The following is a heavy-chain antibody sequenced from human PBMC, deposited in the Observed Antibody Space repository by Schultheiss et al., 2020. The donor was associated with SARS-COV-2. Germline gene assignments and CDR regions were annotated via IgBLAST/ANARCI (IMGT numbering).Heavy chain of an antibody. CDR1: GGSFSDHY. Sequence: SETLSLTCAVYGGSFSDHYWNWIRQPPGKGLEWIGEINHSGSTNYNPSLKSRVTISVDPSKNQFSLKLSSVTAADTAVYYCARRGGWYALTYWYFDLWGRGTLVTVSS. CDR2: INHSGST. CDR3: ARRGGWYALTYWYFDL. V-gene: IGHV4-34*01. J-gene: IGHJ2*01. D-gene: IGHD6-19*01.